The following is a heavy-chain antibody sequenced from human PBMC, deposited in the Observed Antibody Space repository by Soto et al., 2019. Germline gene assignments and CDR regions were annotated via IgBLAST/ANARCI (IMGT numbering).Heavy chain of an antibody. CDR3: AAADGCHKLHYGMDG. V-gene: IGHV4-34*01. D-gene: IGHD2-15*01. J-gene: IGHJ6*02. CDR1: GGSFSGYY. Sequence: SEPLSLTCAVYGGSFSGYYWSWIRQPPGKGLEWIGEINQSGSTNYKSSLKSRVTISVDTSKNQFSLKLSSVTAADTAVYYCAAADGCHKLHYGMDGWGQGTTVTVSS. CDR2: INQSGST.